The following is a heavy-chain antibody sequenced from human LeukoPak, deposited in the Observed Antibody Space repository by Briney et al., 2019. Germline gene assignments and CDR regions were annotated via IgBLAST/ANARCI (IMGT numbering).Heavy chain of an antibody. CDR2: ISGSGGST. CDR3: ATRRITMVRGVIHDAFDI. Sequence: GGSLRPSCAASGFTFSSYAMSWVRQAPGKGLEWVSAISGSGGSTYYADSVKGRFTISRDNSKNTLYLQMNSLRAEDTAVYYCATRRITMVRGVIHDAFDIWGQGTMVTVSS. V-gene: IGHV3-23*01. J-gene: IGHJ3*02. CDR1: GFTFSSYA. D-gene: IGHD3-10*01.